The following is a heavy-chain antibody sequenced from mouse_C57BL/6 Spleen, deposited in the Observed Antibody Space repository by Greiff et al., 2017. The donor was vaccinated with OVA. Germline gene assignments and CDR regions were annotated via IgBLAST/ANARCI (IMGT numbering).Heavy chain of an antibody. CDR2: IYPGDGDT. Sequence: QVQLQQSGAELVKPGASVKISCKASGYAFSSYWMNWVKQRPGKGLEWIGQIYPGDGDTNYNGKFKGKATLAADKSSSTAYMQLSSLTSEDSAVYFCARRGGSSFFDYWGQGTTLTVSS. V-gene: IGHV1-80*01. J-gene: IGHJ2*01. D-gene: IGHD1-1*01. CDR1: GYAFSSYW. CDR3: ARRGGSSFFDY.